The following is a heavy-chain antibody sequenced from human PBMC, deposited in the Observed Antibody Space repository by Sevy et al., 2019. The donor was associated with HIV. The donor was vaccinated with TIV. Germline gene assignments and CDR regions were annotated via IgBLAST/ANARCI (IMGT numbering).Heavy chain of an antibody. Sequence: GGSLRLSCAASGFTFSTYSMNWVRQAPGKGLEWVSYISRSSRTIYNADSVEGRFTISRDNAKNRLSLQINSLRADDTAGYYCARAYSGGWPQGAWTDYWGQGTLVTVSS. V-gene: IGHV3-48*01. CDR1: GFTFSTYS. CDR3: ARAYSGGWPQGAWTDY. J-gene: IGHJ4*02. D-gene: IGHD6-19*01. CDR2: ISRSSRTI.